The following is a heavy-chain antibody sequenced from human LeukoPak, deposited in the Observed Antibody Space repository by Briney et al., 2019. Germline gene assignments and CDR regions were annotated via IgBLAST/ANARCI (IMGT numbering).Heavy chain of an antibody. CDR3: ARVPPDDFWSGYGDFFDY. CDR2: ISAYNGNT. V-gene: IGHV1-18*01. J-gene: IGHJ4*02. Sequence: ASVKVSCKASGYTFTSYGISWVRQAPGQGLEWMGWISAYNGNTNYAQKLQGRVTMTTDTSTSTAYMELRSLRSDDTAVYYCARVPPDDFWSGYGDFFDYWGQGTLVTVSS. D-gene: IGHD3-3*01. CDR1: GYTFTSYG.